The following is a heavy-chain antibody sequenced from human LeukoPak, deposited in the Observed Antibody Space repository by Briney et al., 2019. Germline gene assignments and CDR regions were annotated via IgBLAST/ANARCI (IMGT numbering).Heavy chain of an antibody. CDR2: ISYDGSNK. V-gene: IGHV3-30-3*01. D-gene: IGHD4-17*01. Sequence: PGGSLRLSCAASGFTFSSYAMHWVRQAPGNGLEWVAVISYDGSNKYYADSVKGRFTISRDNSKNTLYLQMNSLRAEDTAVYYCATSTVTTLYFDYWGQGTLVTVSS. CDR1: GFTFSSYA. J-gene: IGHJ4*02. CDR3: ATSTVTTLYFDY.